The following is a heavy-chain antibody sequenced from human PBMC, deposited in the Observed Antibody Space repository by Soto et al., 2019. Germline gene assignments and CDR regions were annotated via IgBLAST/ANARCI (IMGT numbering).Heavy chain of an antibody. V-gene: IGHV1-46*01. CDR2: FLASGGNT. D-gene: IGHD3-3*02. CDR1: GYSFFSYY. J-gene: IGHJ4*02. CDR3: ARGGATIFGVIDS. Sequence: QVQLVQSGAAVGKPGASVKVSCKASGYSFFSYYIHWVRQAPGQGLEWMGRFLASGGNTFYAQRFRGRVSMTRDTSSTNPVPLELTSLTSDDTAVYYCARGGATIFGVIDSWGQGTRVTVSS.